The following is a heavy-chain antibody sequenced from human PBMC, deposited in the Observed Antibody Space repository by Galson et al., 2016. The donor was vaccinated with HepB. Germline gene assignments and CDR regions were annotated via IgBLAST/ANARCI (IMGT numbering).Heavy chain of an antibody. CDR3: AKHMMVTSNYFYYGMGV. D-gene: IGHD2-21*02. Sequence: SETLSLTCTVSGGSISSFYWSWIRQPPGKGLEWIGYIYYSGRTNYNPSLKSRLTISVDTSKNQFSLKLSSMTAADTAVYFCAKHMMVTSNYFYYGMGVWGQGTTVTVSS. J-gene: IGHJ6*02. V-gene: IGHV4-59*08. CDR1: GGSISSFY. CDR2: IYYSGRT.